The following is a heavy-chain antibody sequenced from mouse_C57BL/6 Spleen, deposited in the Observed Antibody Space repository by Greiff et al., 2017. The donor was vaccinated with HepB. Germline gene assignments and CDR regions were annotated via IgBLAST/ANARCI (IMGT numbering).Heavy chain of an antibody. J-gene: IGHJ1*03. D-gene: IGHD1-1*01. Sequence: VKLQQPGAELVKPGASVKMSCKASGYTFTSYWITWVKQRPGQGLEWIGDIYPGSGSTNYNEKFKSKATLTVDTSSSTAYMQLSSLTSEDSAVYYCARDGSSRWYFDVWGTGTTVTVSS. CDR1: GYTFTSYW. CDR3: ARDGSSRWYFDV. CDR2: IYPGSGST. V-gene: IGHV1-55*01.